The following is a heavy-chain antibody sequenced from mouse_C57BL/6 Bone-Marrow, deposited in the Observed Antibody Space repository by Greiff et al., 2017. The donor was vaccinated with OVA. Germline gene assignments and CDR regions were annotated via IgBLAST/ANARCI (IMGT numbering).Heavy chain of an antibody. J-gene: IGHJ2*01. D-gene: IGHD2-4*01. CDR2: IDPETGGT. Sequence: VQLQQSGAELVRPGASVTLSCKASGYTFTDYEMHWVKQTPVHGLEWIGAIDPETGGTAYNQKFKGKAILTADKSSSTAYKELRSLTSEDSAVYYCTRVRDYDVGYWGQGTTLTVSS. CDR3: TRVRDYDVGY. CDR1: GYTFTDYE. V-gene: IGHV1-15*01.